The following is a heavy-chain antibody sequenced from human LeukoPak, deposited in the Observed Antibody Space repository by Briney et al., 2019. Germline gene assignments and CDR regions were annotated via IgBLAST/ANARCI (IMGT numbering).Heavy chain of an antibody. J-gene: IGHJ3*01. CDR3: ARASNRAFDA. Sequence: SQTLSLTSAISGDSVSSEDAAWNWIRQSPSRGLEWLGRTYYRSKWGSDYAVSVKSRVTVNPDPSKNQFSLQLNSVTPEDTAVYFCARASNRAFDAWGQGTAVIVSS. CDR1: GDSVSSEDAA. V-gene: IGHV6-1*01. CDR2: TYYRSKWGS. D-gene: IGHD1-14*01.